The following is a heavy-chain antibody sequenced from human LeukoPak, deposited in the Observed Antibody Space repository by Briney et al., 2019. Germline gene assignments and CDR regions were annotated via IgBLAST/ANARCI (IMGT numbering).Heavy chain of an antibody. CDR2: ISAYNGNT. Sequence: GASVKVSCKASGYTFTSYGISWVRQAPGQGLEWMGWISAYNGNTNYAQKLQGRVTMTTDTSTSTAYMELRSLRSDDTAVYYCAREGGPHYYDSYHPLDYWGQGTLVTVSS. V-gene: IGHV1-18*01. J-gene: IGHJ4*02. D-gene: IGHD3-22*01. CDR1: GYTFTSYG. CDR3: AREGGPHYYDSYHPLDY.